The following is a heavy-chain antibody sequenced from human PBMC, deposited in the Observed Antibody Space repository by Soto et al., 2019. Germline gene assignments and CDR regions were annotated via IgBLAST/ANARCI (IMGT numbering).Heavy chain of an antibody. CDR2: INPASGSP. D-gene: IGHD6-13*01. CDR3: ARDLAAGDY. J-gene: IGHJ4*02. Sequence: QVQLVQSGAEVKKPGASVKLSCRTSGYTFTHYYIHWVRQAPGQGLEWRAIINPASGSPNYAQDFQGRVTLTMDTSTTTVYMELSGLRAEDTAIFYCARDLAAGDYWCQGTLVTVSS. CDR1: GYTFTHYY. V-gene: IGHV1-46*01.